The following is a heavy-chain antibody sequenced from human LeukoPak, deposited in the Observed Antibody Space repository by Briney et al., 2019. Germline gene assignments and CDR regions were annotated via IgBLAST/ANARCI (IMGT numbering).Heavy chain of an antibody. CDR2: ISSSGSTI. Sequence: GGSLRLSCAASGFTFSDYYMSWIRQAPGKGLEWVSYISSSGSTIYYADSVKGRFTISRDNAKKSLYLQMNSLRAEDTAAYYCARPQPRGDYYGMDVWGQGTTVTVSS. CDR1: GFTFSDYY. D-gene: IGHD3-10*01. CDR3: ARPQPRGDYYGMDV. V-gene: IGHV3-11*01. J-gene: IGHJ6*02.